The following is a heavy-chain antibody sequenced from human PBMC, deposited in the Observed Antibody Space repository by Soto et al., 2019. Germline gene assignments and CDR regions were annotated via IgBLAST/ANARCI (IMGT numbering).Heavy chain of an antibody. Sequence: GGSLRLSCAASGFTFSSYAMHWVRQAPGKGLEWVAVISYDGSNKYYADSVKGRFTISRDNSKNTLYLQMNSLRAEDTAVYYCARAEYYYDSSGGGAFDIWGQGTMVTVSS. CDR2: ISYDGSNK. CDR1: GFTFSSYA. D-gene: IGHD3-22*01. J-gene: IGHJ3*02. CDR3: ARAEYYYDSSGGGAFDI. V-gene: IGHV3-30-3*01.